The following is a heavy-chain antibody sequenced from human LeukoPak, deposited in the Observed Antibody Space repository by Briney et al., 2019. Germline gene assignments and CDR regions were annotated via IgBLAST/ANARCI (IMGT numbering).Heavy chain of an antibody. Sequence: ASVKVSCKASGGTFSSYAISWVRQAPRQGLEWMGGIIPIFGTANYAQKFQGRVTITTDESTSTAYMELSSLRSEDTAVHYCARDHGYYGWFDPWGQGTLVTVSS. J-gene: IGHJ5*02. D-gene: IGHD3-10*01. CDR3: ARDHGYYGWFDP. V-gene: IGHV1-69*05. CDR2: IIPIFGTA. CDR1: GGTFSSYA.